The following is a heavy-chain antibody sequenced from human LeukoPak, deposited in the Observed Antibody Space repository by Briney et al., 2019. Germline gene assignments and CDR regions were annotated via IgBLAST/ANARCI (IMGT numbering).Heavy chain of an antibody. D-gene: IGHD1-26*01. CDR1: GASFSGCN. J-gene: IGHJ4*02. CDR3: AKSGGYGLIDY. V-gene: IGHV4-34*06. Sequence: SETLSLTCTVYGASFSGCNWSWIRQPLGKGLEWIGEINHSGGTNYNPSLRSRISISLDTSKSQFSLRLASMTAADTAMYYCAKSGGYGLIDYWGQGTRVTVSS. CDR2: INHSGGT.